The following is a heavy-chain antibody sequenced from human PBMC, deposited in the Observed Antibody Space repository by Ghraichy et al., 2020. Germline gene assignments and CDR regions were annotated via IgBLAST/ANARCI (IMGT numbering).Heavy chain of an antibody. CDR2: INPNSGGT. Sequence: ASVKVSCKASGYTFTGYYMHWVRQAPGQGLEWMGWINPNSGGTNYAQKFQGWVTMTRDTSISTAYMELSRLRSDDTAVYYCARAWYSGSYETPGYWGQGTLVTVSS. CDR1: GYTFTGYY. CDR3: ARAWYSGSYETPGY. D-gene: IGHD1-26*01. V-gene: IGHV1-2*04. J-gene: IGHJ4*02.